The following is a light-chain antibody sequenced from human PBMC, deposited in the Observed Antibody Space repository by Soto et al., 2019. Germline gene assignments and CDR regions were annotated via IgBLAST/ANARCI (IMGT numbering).Light chain of an antibody. Sequence: EIVLTQSPGTLSLSPGEIATLSCSASQSVSSRYLAWYQQKPGQAPRLLMYGASSRATGIPDRFSGSGSGRDFTLTISRLEPEDFAVYYCQLYRNAHATFGQWTKVEMK. V-gene: IGKV3-20*01. CDR3: QLYRNAHAT. J-gene: IGKJ1*01. CDR1: QSVSSRY. CDR2: GAS.